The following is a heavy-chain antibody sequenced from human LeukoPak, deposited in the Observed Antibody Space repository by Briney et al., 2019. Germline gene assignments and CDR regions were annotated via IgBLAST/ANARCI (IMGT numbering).Heavy chain of an antibody. CDR3: AKDYRGAEPQLDY. V-gene: IGHV3-33*06. J-gene: IGHJ4*02. Sequence: GRSLRLSCAASGFTFSSYGMHWVRQAPGKGLEWVAVIWYDGSNKYYADSVKGRFTISRDNSKNTVHLEMNSLRADDTAIYYCAKDYRGAEPQLDYWGQGAQVTVSS. D-gene: IGHD3-10*01. CDR2: IWYDGSNK. CDR1: GFTFSSYG.